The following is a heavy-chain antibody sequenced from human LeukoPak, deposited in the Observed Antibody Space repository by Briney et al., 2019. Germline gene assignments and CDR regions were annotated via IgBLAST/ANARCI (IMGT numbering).Heavy chain of an antibody. CDR2: ISAYNGNT. V-gene: IGHV1-18*04. Sequence: ASVKVSCKASGYTFTSYGISWVRQAPGQGLEWMGWISAYNGNTNYAQKLQGRVTMTTDTSMSTAYMELRSLRSDDTAVYYCARVAYYDILTGYYETAKNDYWGQGTLVTVSS. J-gene: IGHJ4*02. CDR1: GYTFTSYG. D-gene: IGHD3-9*01. CDR3: ARVAYYDILTGYYETAKNDY.